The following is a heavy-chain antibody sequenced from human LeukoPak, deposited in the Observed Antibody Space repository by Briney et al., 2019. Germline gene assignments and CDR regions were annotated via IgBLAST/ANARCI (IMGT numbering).Heavy chain of an antibody. J-gene: IGHJ2*01. CDR3: ARIWVRQGYWYFDL. V-gene: IGHV1-2*06. CDR1: GYTFTGYY. CDR2: INPNSGGT. Sequence: GASVKVSCKASGYTFTGYYMHWVRQAPGQGLEWMGRINPNSGGTSYAQKFQGRVTMTRDTSISTAYMELSRLRSDDTAVYYCARIWVRQGYWYFDLWGRGTLVTVSS. D-gene: IGHD3-10*01.